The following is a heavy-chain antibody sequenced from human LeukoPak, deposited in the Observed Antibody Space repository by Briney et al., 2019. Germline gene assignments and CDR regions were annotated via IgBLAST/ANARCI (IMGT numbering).Heavy chain of an antibody. D-gene: IGHD5-12*01. J-gene: IGHJ4*02. V-gene: IGHV4-61*01. CDR2: IYYSGST. CDR1: GDSVTSGTYF. Sequence: SETLSLTCTVSGDSVTSGTYFWPWIRQPPGKGLEWIGYIYYSGSTNYNPSLKSRVTISADTSKNQFSLKLSSVTAADTAMYYCARDSPLYSGYDVFDYWGQGTLVTVSS. CDR3: ARDSPLYSGYDVFDY.